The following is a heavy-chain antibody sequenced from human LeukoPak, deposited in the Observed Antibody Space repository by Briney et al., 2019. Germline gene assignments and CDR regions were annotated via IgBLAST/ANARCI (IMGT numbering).Heavy chain of an antibody. CDR3: AKSSSWLYYFDC. Sequence: GGSLRLSCAASGFTFSSYSMNWVRQAPGKGLEWVSYISSSSSTIYYADSVKGRFTISRDNAKNSLYLQMNSLRDEDTAVYYCAKSSSWLYYFDCWGQGTLVTVSS. D-gene: IGHD6-13*01. V-gene: IGHV3-48*02. CDR2: ISSSSSTI. CDR1: GFTFSSYS. J-gene: IGHJ4*02.